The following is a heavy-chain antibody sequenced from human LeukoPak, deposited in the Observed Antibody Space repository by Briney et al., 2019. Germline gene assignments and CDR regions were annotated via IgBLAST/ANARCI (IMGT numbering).Heavy chain of an antibody. Sequence: SETLSLTCAVSGYSISSGYYWGWIRQPPGKGLEWIGNIYHSGSAYYNPSLQSRVTISVDTSTNQFSLKLSSVTAADTAVYYCARYSGSYLLYWGHGTLVTVSS. CDR1: GYSISSGYY. V-gene: IGHV4-38-2*01. CDR2: IYHSGSA. CDR3: ARYSGSYLLY. D-gene: IGHD1-26*01. J-gene: IGHJ4*01.